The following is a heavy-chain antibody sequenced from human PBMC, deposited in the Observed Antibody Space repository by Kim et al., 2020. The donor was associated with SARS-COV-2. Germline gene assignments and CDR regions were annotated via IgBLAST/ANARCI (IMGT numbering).Heavy chain of an antibody. D-gene: IGHD3-9*01. CDR1: GFTFSSYA. CDR2: ISGSGGST. J-gene: IGHJ4*02. Sequence: GGSLRLSCAASGFTFSSYAMSWVRQAPGKGLEWVSAISGSGGSTYYADSVKGRFTISRDNSKNTLYLQMNSLRAEDTAVYYCAKDDYDMLTGYYDTLDGYWGQGTLVTVSS. CDR3: AKDDYDMLTGYYDTLDGY. V-gene: IGHV3-23*01.